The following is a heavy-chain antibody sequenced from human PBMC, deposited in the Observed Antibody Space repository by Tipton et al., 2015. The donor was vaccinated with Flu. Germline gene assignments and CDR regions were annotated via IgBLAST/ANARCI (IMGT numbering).Heavy chain of an antibody. CDR1: GDSVSSNSAD. J-gene: IGHJ4*02. D-gene: IGHD6-13*01. CDR2: TYYRSKWYN. V-gene: IGHV6-1*01. Sequence: LVKPTQTFSLTCAISGDSVSSNSADWNWIRQSPSRGLEWLGRTYYRSKWYNDYAVSVQSRIIINPDISKNQFSLQLNSVTPEDTAVYYSARGGWASNWYWGPGTLVTVPS. CDR3: ARGGWASNWY.